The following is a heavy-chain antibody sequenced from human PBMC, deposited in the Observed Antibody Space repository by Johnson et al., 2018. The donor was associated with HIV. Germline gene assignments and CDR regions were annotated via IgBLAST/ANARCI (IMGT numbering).Heavy chain of an antibody. D-gene: IGHD2-8*02. CDR3: ARTQVVYAHFDI. CDR2: ISGSVGST. J-gene: IGHJ3*02. Sequence: VQLVESGGGVVQPGRSLRLSCAASGFTFSNYAVHWVRQAPGKGLEWVSAISGSVGSTYYADSVKGRFTISRDNSKNTLYLQMNSLRAEDTAVYYCARTQVVYAHFDIWGQGTMVTVSS. CDR1: GFTFSNYA. V-gene: IGHV3-23*04.